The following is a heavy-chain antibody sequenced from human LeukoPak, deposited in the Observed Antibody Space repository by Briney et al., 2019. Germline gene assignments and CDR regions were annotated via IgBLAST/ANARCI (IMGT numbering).Heavy chain of an antibody. J-gene: IGHJ4*02. D-gene: IGHD6-13*01. Sequence: ASVKVSCKASGYAFTSYYMHWVRQAPGQGLEWMGWINPNSGGTNYAQKFQGRVTMTRDTSISTAYMELSRLRSDDTAVYYCARVVAAAGTNRFDYWGQGTLVTVSS. CDR3: ARVVAAAGTNRFDY. V-gene: IGHV1-2*02. CDR1: GYAFTSYY. CDR2: INPNSGGT.